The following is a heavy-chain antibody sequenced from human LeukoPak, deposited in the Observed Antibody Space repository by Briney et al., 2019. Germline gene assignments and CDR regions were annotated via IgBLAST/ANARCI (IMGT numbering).Heavy chain of an antibody. CDR3: ARGGYYDSSGYTFDY. CDR2: IYTSGST. CDR1: GGSISSYY. Sequence: SETLSLTCTVSGGSISSYYWSWIRQPAGKGLEWIRRIYTSGSTNYNPSLKSRVTMSVDTSKNQFSLKLSSVTAADTAVYYCARGGYYDSSGYTFDYWGQGTLVTVSS. D-gene: IGHD3-22*01. J-gene: IGHJ4*02. V-gene: IGHV4-4*07.